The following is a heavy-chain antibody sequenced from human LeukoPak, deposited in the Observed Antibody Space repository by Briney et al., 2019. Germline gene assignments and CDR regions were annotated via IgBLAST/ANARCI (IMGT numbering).Heavy chain of an antibody. D-gene: IGHD3-22*01. CDR3: ATSNYYDTSGYLGS. Sequence: ASVKVSCKASGGTFSNYAISWVRQAPGQGLEWMGGIIPIFGTANYAQKFRGRVTITADKSTRTAYMELSSLRSEDTAVYYCATSNYYDTSGYLGSWGQGTLVTVSS. CDR1: GGTFSNYA. V-gene: IGHV1-69*06. J-gene: IGHJ5*02. CDR2: IIPIFGTA.